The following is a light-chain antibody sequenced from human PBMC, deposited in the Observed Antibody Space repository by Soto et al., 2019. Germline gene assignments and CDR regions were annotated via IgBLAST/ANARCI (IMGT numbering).Light chain of an antibody. CDR1: QNVSNN. CDR2: HAS. V-gene: IGKV3-15*01. Sequence: EIVMTQSPATLSVSPGERATLSCRARQNVSNNLAWYQQKPGQAPRLLIYHASTRATGIPARFSGSGSGTEFTLTISILQSEDFAVYYCQQYNKWPLTFGGGTKVEIK. CDR3: QQYNKWPLT. J-gene: IGKJ4*01.